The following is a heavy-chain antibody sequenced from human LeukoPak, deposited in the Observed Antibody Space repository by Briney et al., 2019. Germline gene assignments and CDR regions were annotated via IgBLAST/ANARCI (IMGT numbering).Heavy chain of an antibody. Sequence: PGGSLRLSCAASGFTFSNYAMSWVRQAPGKGLEWVSVISGSGDSTYYADSVKGRFIMSRDNSKNTLYLQMNSPRAEDTAVYYCAKVELATVVRGAFDIWGQGSMVTVSS. CDR3: AKVELATVVRGAFDI. CDR2: ISGSGDST. J-gene: IGHJ3*02. V-gene: IGHV3-23*01. CDR1: GFTFSNYA. D-gene: IGHD4-23*01.